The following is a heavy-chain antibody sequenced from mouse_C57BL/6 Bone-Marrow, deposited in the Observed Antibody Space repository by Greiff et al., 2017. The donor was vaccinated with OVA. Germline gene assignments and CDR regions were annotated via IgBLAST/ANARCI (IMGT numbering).Heavy chain of an antibody. D-gene: IGHD1-1*01. CDR3: ARAHYSSRDTD. V-gene: IGHV1-69*01. CDR2: IDPSDSYT. CDR1: GYTFTSYW. J-gene: IGHJ2*01. Sequence: VQLQQPGAELVMPGASVKLSCKASGYTFTSYWMHWVKQRPGQGLEWIGEIDPSDSYTNYNQKFKGKSTLTVDKSSSTAYMQLSSLTSEDSAVYYCARAHYSSRDTDGGQGTPLTLS.